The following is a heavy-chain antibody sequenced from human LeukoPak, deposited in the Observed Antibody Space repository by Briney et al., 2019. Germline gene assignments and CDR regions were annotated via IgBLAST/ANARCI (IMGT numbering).Heavy chain of an antibody. Sequence: PSETLSLTCAVYGGSFSGYYWSWIRQPPGKGLEWIGEINHSGSTNYNPSLKSRVTISVDMSKNQFSLKLSSVTAADTAVYYCARGLYGDSTSYYFDYWGQGTLVTVSS. CDR1: GGSFSGYY. V-gene: IGHV4-34*01. CDR2: INHSGST. D-gene: IGHD4-17*01. CDR3: ARGLYGDSTSYYFDY. J-gene: IGHJ4*02.